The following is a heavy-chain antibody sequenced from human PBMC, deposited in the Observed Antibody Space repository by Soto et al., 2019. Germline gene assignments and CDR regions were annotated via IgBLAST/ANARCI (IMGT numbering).Heavy chain of an antibody. D-gene: IGHD2-2*02. CDR2: ISGSGGIK. J-gene: IGHJ6*02. Sequence: PGGSRRLSCAASGFTFSSYAMSWVRQAPGKGLEWVSAISGSGGIKYYADSVKGRFTISRDNSKNTLYLQMSSLRAEDTAVYYCAKDVPAAINYYYGMDVWGQGNTVTVSS. V-gene: IGHV3-23*01. CDR1: GFTFSSYA. CDR3: AKDVPAAINYYYGMDV.